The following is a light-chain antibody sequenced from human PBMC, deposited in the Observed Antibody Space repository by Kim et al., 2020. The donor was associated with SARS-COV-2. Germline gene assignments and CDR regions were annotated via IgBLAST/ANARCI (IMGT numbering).Light chain of an antibody. J-gene: IGLJ1*01. CDR3: NSRDSSGKGV. V-gene: IGLV3-19*01. CDR2: GET. Sequence: VALGQTVRITSQGDSLRSYYASWYQQKPGQAPVLVIYGETNRPSGIPDRFSGSSSGNTASLTITGAQAEDEADYYCNSRDSSGKGVFGSGTKVTVL. CDR1: SLRSYY.